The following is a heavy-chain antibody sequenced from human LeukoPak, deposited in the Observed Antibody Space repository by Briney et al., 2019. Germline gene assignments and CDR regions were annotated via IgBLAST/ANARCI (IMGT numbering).Heavy chain of an antibody. V-gene: IGHV3-33*01. CDR3: ARGFYRVRHDQSTYYFVH. J-gene: IGHJ4*02. Sequence: GRSLRLSCATSGFTFSSFAMHWVRQAPGKGLEWLALIWFDGRSKNYTDSVEGRFTISRDNSKNTLYLQMNSLRGEDTAVYYCARGFYRVRHDQSTYYFVHWGQGTLVTVSS. CDR1: GFTFSSFA. D-gene: IGHD3-16*02. CDR2: IWFDGRSK.